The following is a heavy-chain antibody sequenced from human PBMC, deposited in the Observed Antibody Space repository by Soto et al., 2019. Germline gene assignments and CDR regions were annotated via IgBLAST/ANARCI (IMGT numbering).Heavy chain of an antibody. J-gene: IGHJ4*02. Sequence: EVQLLESGGGLVQPGGSLRLSCAASGFTFSNYAVTWVRQAPGKGLEWVSTISGSGGSTYYADSVKGRFTISRDNSKNTLYLQMNSLRAEDPAVYYFAKDQGSSWYEIDCWGQGTLVTVSS. D-gene: IGHD6-13*01. CDR3: AKDQGSSWYEIDC. CDR2: ISGSGGST. V-gene: IGHV3-23*01. CDR1: GFTFSNYA.